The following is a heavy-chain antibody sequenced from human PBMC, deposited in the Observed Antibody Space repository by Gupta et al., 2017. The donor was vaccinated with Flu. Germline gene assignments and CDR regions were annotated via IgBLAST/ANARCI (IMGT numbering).Heavy chain of an antibody. CDR1: TFSEHY. J-gene: IGHJ4*02. D-gene: IGHD2-2*02. V-gene: IGHV3-72*01. Sequence: TFSEHYMDWSRQAPGKGLEWVGRIRNKENSYTTEYAASVKDRFTITRDDSKSSLYLQMNSMKNEDTAVYYCSRGETGQYPPGRNDCWGQGTLVTVSS. CDR2: IRNKENSYTT. CDR3: SRGETGQYPPGRNDC.